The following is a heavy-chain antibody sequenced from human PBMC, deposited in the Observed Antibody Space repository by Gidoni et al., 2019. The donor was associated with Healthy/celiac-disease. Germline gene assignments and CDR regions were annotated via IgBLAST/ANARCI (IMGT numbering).Heavy chain of an antibody. CDR3: ARGGFLLWFGNNWFDP. D-gene: IGHD3-10*01. J-gene: IGHJ5*02. V-gene: IGHV1-3*01. Sequence: QVQLVQSGAEVKKPGASVKVSCKAAGYTFTSYAMHWVRQAPGQRLEWMGWINAGNGNTKDSQKFQGRVTITRDTSASTAYMELSSLRSEDTAVYYCARGGFLLWFGNNWFDPWGQGTLVTVSS. CDR1: GYTFTSYA. CDR2: INAGNGNT.